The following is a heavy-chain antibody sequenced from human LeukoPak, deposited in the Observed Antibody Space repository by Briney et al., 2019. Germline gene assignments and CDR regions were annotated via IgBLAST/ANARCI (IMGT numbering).Heavy chain of an antibody. CDR1: GGSISSSSYY. V-gene: IGHV4-61*10. CDR2: IYNSGST. Sequence: SETLSLTCTVSGGSISSSSYYWGWIRQPAGKGLEWIGRIYNSGSTTYNPSLKSRVTISVDTSKNQFSLKLTSVTAADTAVYFCARGGYYGSGNDFRFDPWGQGTLVTVSS. J-gene: IGHJ5*02. D-gene: IGHD3-10*01. CDR3: ARGGYYGSGNDFRFDP.